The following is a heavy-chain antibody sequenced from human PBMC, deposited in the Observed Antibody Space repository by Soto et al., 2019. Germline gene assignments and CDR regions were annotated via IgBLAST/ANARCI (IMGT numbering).Heavy chain of an antibody. V-gene: IGHV4-38-2*01. CDR2: IYHSGST. J-gene: IGHJ1*01. D-gene: IGHD2-2*01. CDR1: GYSISSGYY. Sequence: PSETLSLTSAVSGYSISSGYYWAWIRQPPGKGLEWIGTIYHSGSTFHNPSLKSRVTISVDTSKNQFSLRLSSVTAADTAVYYCAVGYCSSASCSREYFKHWGEGTMVTVYS. CDR3: AVGYCSSASCSREYFKH.